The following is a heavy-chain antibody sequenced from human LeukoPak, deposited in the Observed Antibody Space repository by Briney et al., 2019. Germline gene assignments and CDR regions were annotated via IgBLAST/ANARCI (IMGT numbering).Heavy chain of an antibody. J-gene: IGHJ4*02. Sequence: SLRLSCAASGFTFSSYAMSSVRQAPGKGVEVVSAIGGSGGSTYYAASVKGRFTISRDNYKNTLYLQMNSLRAEDTALYCCAKAPGIAAAGHHDYWGQGTLVTVSS. CDR1: GFTFSSYA. V-gene: IGHV3-23*01. D-gene: IGHD6-13*01. CDR3: AKAPGIAAAGHHDY. CDR2: IGGSGGST.